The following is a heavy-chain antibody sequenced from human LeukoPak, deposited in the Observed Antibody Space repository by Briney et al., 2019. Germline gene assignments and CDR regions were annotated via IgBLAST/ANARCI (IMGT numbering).Heavy chain of an antibody. D-gene: IGHD5-24*01. J-gene: IGHJ2*01. CDR3: ARDLESPTWYFDL. CDR1: GFTFSSYT. Sequence: PGGSLRLSCAASGFTFSSYTMNWVRQAPGKGLEWLSYISSRSYTIYYADSVKGRFTISRDNAENSLYLQMNSLRDDDTAVYYCARDLESPTWYFDLWGRGTLVTVSS. CDR2: ISSRSYTI. V-gene: IGHV3-48*02.